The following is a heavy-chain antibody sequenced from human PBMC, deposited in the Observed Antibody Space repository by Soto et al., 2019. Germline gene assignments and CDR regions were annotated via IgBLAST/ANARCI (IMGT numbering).Heavy chain of an antibody. CDR1: GFTFTSSA. D-gene: IGHD2-8*01. CDR3: AADANAWQQMVPSDY. CDR2: IAVGSGYT. J-gene: IGHJ4*02. V-gene: IGHV1-58*01. Sequence: SVKVSCKASGFTFTSSAFQWVRQARGQRLEWIGWIAVGSGYTNYAQRFQDRVTLTRDMSTATTYMELSRLTSEDTAIYYCAADANAWQQMVPSDYWGQGTLVTVYS.